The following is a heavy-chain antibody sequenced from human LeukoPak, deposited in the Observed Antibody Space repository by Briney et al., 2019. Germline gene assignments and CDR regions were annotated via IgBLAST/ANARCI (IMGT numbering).Heavy chain of an antibody. Sequence: PSETLSLTCTVSGGSISSYYWSWIRQPPGKGLEWIGYIYYSGSTSYNPSLKSRVTISVDMSKNQFSLKLSSVTAADTAVYYCARHQPYYDSSGYCDYWGQGTLVTVSS. J-gene: IGHJ4*02. CDR3: ARHQPYYDSSGYCDY. V-gene: IGHV4-59*08. CDR1: GGSISSYY. CDR2: IYYSGST. D-gene: IGHD3-22*01.